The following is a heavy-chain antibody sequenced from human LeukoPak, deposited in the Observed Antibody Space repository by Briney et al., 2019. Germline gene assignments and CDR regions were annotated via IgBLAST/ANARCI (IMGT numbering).Heavy chain of an antibody. CDR3: ARGIVVVPAAILTMVRGVYYYYYMDV. J-gene: IGHJ6*03. CDR2: MNPNSGNT. CDR1: GYTFTSYD. D-gene: IGHD2-2*01. Sequence: ASVKVSCKASGYTFTSYDINWVRQATGQGLEWMGWMNPNSGNTGHAQKFQGRVTMTRNTSISTAYMELSSLRSEDTAVYYCARGIVVVPAAILTMVRGVYYYYYMDVWGKGTTVTVSS. V-gene: IGHV1-8*01.